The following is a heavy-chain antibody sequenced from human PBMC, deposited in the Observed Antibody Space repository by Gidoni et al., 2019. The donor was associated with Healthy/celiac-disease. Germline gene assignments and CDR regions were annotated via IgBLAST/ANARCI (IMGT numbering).Heavy chain of an antibody. CDR3: ARDGNYVDAFDI. V-gene: IGHV4-30-2*01. CDR1: GGSISSGGYS. Sequence: QLQLQESGSGRVKPSQTMSLTCAVSGGSISSGGYSWSWIRQPPGKGLEWIGYIYHSGSTYYNPSLKSRVTISVDRSKNQFSLKLNSVTAADTAVYYCARDGNYVDAFDIWGQGTMVTVSS. J-gene: IGHJ3*02. CDR2: IYHSGST. D-gene: IGHD1-7*01.